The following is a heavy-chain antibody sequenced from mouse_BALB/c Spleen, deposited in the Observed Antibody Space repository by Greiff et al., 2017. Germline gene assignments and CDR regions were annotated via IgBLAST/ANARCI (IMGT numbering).Heavy chain of an antibody. J-gene: IGHJ2*01. Sequence: EVKLMESGGDLVKPGGSLKLSCAASGFTFSSYGMSWVRQTPDKRLEWVATISSGGSYTYYPDSVKGRFTISRDNAKNTLYLQMSSLKSEDTAMYYCARLTTVDYFDYWGQGTTLTVSS. CDR1: GFTFSSYG. V-gene: IGHV5-6*01. CDR2: ISSGGSYT. D-gene: IGHD1-1*01. CDR3: ARLTTVDYFDY.